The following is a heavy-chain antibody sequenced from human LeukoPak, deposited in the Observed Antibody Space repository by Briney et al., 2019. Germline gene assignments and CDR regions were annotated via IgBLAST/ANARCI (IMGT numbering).Heavy chain of an antibody. CDR3: ARDPSGYGGHFDY. V-gene: IGHV4-4*07. CDR2: IYTGGMT. D-gene: IGHD4/OR15-4a*01. Sequence: SETLSLTCTVSGASISSSDYWSWVRQPAGKGWEWIGRIYTGGMTNYSPSLRRRVTISLDTSKNQFSLMLTSVTAADTAVYYCARDPSGYGGHFDYWGQGTLITVSS. J-gene: IGHJ4*02. CDR1: GASISSSDY.